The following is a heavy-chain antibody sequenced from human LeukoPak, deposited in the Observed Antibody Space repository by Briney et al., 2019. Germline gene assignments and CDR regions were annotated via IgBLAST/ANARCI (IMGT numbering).Heavy chain of an antibody. Sequence: GGSLRLSCAASGFTFSDYYMSWIRQAPGKGLEWVSYISSSGSTIYYADSVKGRFTISRDNAKNSLYLQMNSLRAEDTAVYYCARDFKPVYRYFDYWGQGTLVTVSS. CDR2: ISSSGSTI. CDR1: GFTFSDYY. J-gene: IGHJ4*02. D-gene: IGHD2-8*01. V-gene: IGHV3-11*01. CDR3: ARDFKPVYRYFDY.